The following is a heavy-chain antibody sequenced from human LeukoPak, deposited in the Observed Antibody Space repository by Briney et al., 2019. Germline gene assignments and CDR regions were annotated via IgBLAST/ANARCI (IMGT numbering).Heavy chain of an antibody. V-gene: IGHV3-53*01. D-gene: IGHD3-9*01. Sequence: PGGSLRLSCAASGFTVSSNYMSWVRQAPGKGLEWVSVIYSGGSTYYADSVKGRFTISRDNSKNTLYLQMNSLRAEDTAVYYCARVRTGWPPLYWGQGTPVTVSS. J-gene: IGHJ4*02. CDR3: ARVRTGWPPLY. CDR2: IYSGGST. CDR1: GFTVSSNY.